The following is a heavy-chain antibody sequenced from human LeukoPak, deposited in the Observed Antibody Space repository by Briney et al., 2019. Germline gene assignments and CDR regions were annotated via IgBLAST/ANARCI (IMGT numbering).Heavy chain of an antibody. D-gene: IGHD3-3*01. CDR1: GGSLIDYY. CDR2: IYYSGST. Sequence: SETLSLTCAVSGGSLIDYYWSWIRQPPGEGLEWIGSIYYSGSTYYNPSLKSRVTISVDTSKNQFSLKLSSVTAADTAVYYCARVLRTDFWSGYQYYFDYWGQGTLVTVSS. CDR3: ARVLRTDFWSGYQYYFDY. V-gene: IGHV4-30-4*08. J-gene: IGHJ4*02.